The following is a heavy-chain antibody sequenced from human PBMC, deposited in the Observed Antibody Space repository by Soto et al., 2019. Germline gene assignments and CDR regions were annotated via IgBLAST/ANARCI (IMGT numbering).Heavy chain of an antibody. CDR3: VRDGSYCSTLSCPGAWFDP. V-gene: IGHV4-59*01. CDR2: IYYSGIT. Sequence: PSETLSLTCSVSGGSMSTYYWSWIRQPPGKGLEWIGNIYYSGITKYNPSLKSRVTISVDTSKNQFSLKLNSVTAADTAVYYCVRDGSYCSTLSCPGAWFDPWGQGILVTVSS. D-gene: IGHD2-8*01. J-gene: IGHJ5*02. CDR1: GGSMSTYY.